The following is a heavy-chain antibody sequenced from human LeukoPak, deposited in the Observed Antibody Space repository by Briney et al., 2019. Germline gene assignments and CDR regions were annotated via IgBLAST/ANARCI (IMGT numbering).Heavy chain of an antibody. CDR2: INPNSGGT. CDR3: ARHRASSGYSFEIWFDP. V-gene: IGHV1-2*02. J-gene: IGHJ5*02. D-gene: IGHD5-18*01. Sequence: ASVKVSCKASGYTFTGYYMHWVRQAPGQGLEWMGWINPNSGGTNYAQKFQGRVTMTRDTSISTAYMELSRLRSDDTAVYYCARHRASSGYSFEIWFDPWGQGTLVTVSS. CDR1: GYTFTGYY.